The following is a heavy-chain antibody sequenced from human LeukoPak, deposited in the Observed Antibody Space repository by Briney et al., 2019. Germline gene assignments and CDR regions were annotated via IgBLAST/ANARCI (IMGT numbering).Heavy chain of an antibody. CDR2: INPNSGGT. CDR1: GYTFTGYY. V-gene: IGHV1-2*06. CDR3: ARDLSRGYSSSWFRY. J-gene: IGHJ4*02. Sequence: ASVKVSCKASGYTFTGYYMHWVRQAPGQGLEWMGRINPNSGGTNYAQKFQGRVTMTRDTSISTAYMELSRLRSDDTAVYYCARDLSRGYSSSWFRYWGQGALVTVSS. D-gene: IGHD6-13*01.